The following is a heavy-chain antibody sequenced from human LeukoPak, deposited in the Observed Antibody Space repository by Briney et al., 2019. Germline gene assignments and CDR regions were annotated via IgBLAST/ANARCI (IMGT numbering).Heavy chain of an antibody. CDR2: TAYDGKVQ. J-gene: IGHJ5*02. D-gene: IGHD1-14*01. V-gene: IGHV3-30*18. Sequence: GGSLRLSCAASGFTFSSFGMQWVRQAPGKGLEWVAVTAYDGKVQYYADSVKGRFTISRDNSKNTLYLQMDSLRAEDTALYYCAKGSGINHYHWIDPWGQGTLVTVSS. CDR3: AKGSGINHYHWIDP. CDR1: GFTFSSFG.